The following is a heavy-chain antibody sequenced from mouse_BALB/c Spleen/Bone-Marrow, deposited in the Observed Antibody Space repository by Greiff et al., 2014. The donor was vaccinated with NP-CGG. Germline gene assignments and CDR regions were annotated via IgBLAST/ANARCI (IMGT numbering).Heavy chain of an antibody. V-gene: IGHV1S34*01. CDR1: GYSFTGYY. D-gene: IGHD2-1*01. CDR2: ISCYNGAT. J-gene: IGHJ3*01. Sequence: LVKTGASVKISCKASGYSFTGYYMHWVKQSHGKSLEWIGYISCYNGATSYNQKCKGKATFTVDTSSSTAYMQFNSLTSEDSAVYYCVKGVYGNPFAYWGQGTLVTVSA. CDR3: VKGVYGNPFAY.